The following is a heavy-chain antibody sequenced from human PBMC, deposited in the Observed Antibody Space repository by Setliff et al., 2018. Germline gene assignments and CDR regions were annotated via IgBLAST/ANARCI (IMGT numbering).Heavy chain of an antibody. CDR3: SSYLVS. V-gene: IGHV3-9*01. Sequence: SLRLSCAASGFTFDDYAMHWVRQAPGKGLEWVSGISWNSGSIGYADSVKGRFTISRDNSRNMLYMQMNSLRADDTAVYYCSSYLVSWGQGALVTVSS. CDR2: ISWNSGSI. J-gene: IGHJ4*02. CDR1: GFTFDDYA. D-gene: IGHD2-21*01.